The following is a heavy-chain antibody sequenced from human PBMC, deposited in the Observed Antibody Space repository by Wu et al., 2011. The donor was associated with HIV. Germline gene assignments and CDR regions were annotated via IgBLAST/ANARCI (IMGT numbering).Heavy chain of an antibody. J-gene: IGHJ4*02. CDR1: GFTFSSYG. V-gene: IGHV3-30*02. CDR3: ARDQKTGVWEQWLVLY. D-gene: IGHD6-19*01. Sequence: VVQAWGSLRLSCAASGFTFSSYGMHWVRQAPGKGLEWVAFIRYDGSNKYYADSVKGRFTISRDNSKNTLYLQMNSLRAEDTAVYYCARDQKTGVWEQWLVLYWGQGTLVTVSS. CDR2: IRYDGSNK.